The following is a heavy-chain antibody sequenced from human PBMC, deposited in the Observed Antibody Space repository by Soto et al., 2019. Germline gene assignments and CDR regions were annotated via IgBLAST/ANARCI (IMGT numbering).Heavy chain of an antibody. Sequence: GESLKISCKGSGYSFTSYWIGWVRQMPGKGLEWMGIIYPGDSDTRYSPSFQGQVTISADKSISTAYLQWSSLKASDTAMYYCATTALYYDILTGPRDYYYYGMDVWGQGTTVTV. CDR3: ATTALYYDILTGPRDYYYYGMDV. J-gene: IGHJ6*02. CDR1: GYSFTSYW. V-gene: IGHV5-51*01. CDR2: IYPGDSDT. D-gene: IGHD3-9*01.